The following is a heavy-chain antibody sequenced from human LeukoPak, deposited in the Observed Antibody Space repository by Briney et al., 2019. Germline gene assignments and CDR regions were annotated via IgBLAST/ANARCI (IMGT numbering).Heavy chain of an antibody. J-gene: IGHJ4*02. D-gene: IGHD3-22*01. CDR2: ISWNSGSI. CDR1: GFTFDDYA. CDR3: AKDFRYDGSGIDY. Sequence: GGSLRLSCAASGFTFDDYAMHWVRQAPGKGLEWVSGISWNSGSIGYADSVKGRFTISRDNAKNSLCLQMNSLRAEDTALYYCAKDFRYDGSGIDYWGRGTLVTVSS. V-gene: IGHV3-9*01.